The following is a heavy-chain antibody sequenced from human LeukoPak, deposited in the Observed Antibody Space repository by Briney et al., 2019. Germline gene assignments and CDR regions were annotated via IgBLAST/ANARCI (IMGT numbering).Heavy chain of an antibody. CDR1: GGTFSSYA. CDR2: IIPIFGTA. D-gene: IGHD5-18*01. CDR3: ARRSVKYSYGLEYYYYYYMDV. J-gene: IGHJ6*03. V-gene: IGHV1-69*05. Sequence: SVKVSCKASGGTFSSYAISWVRQAPGQGLEWMGGIIPIFGTANYAQKFQGRVTITTDESTSTAYMELSSLRSEDTAVYYCARRSVKYSYGLEYYYYYYMDVWGKGTTVTVSS.